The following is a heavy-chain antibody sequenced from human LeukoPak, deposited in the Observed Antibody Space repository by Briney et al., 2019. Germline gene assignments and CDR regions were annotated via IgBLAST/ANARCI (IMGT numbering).Heavy chain of an antibody. Sequence: ASVKVSCKASGYTFTGYYMHWVRQAPGQGLEWMGWINPNSGGTNYAQKFQGRVTMTRDTSISTAYMELSRLRSDDTAVYCCASEVATAAGSSDYWGQGTLVTVSS. V-gene: IGHV1-2*02. CDR3: ASEVATAAGSSDY. J-gene: IGHJ4*02. CDR1: GYTFTGYY. CDR2: INPNSGGT. D-gene: IGHD6-13*01.